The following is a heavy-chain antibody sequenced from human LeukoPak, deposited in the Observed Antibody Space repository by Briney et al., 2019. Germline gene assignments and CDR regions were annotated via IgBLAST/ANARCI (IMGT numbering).Heavy chain of an antibody. CDR2: IGGSSVYT. J-gene: IGHJ4*02. Sequence: GGSLRLSCAASGFTFRSNAMSWVRQAPGKGLEWVSAIGGSSVYTYYADSVKGRFSIPRDNSKNTLYLQMNSLRAEDTAVYYCASFHGADSSGWLYFDYWGRGTLVTVSS. CDR3: ASFHGADSSGWLYFDY. D-gene: IGHD6-19*01. V-gene: IGHV3-23*01. CDR1: GFTFRSNA.